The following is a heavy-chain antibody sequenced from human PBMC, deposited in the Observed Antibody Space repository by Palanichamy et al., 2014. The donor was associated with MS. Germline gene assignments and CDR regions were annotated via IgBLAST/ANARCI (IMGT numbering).Heavy chain of an antibody. V-gene: IGHV1-3*04. Sequence: QVQVVQSGAEVKGPGASVKVSCRTSGYSFTTYSFHWVRQAPGQGLEWMGWINTANGNTKFSQKFQGRATLISDTSASTAYMELTSLTSEDTAVYYCVRDKGYFDLWGRGSLVTVSS. CDR1: GYSFTTYS. CDR2: INTANGNT. J-gene: IGHJ2*01. CDR3: VRDKGYFDL.